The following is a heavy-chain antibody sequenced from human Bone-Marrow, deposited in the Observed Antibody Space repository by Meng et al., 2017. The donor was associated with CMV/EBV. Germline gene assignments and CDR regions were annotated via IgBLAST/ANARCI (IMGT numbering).Heavy chain of an antibody. Sequence: VSGGSITSSNFYWAWIRQPPGKGLAWVGSIHFDGNTYYKPSLKSRVSMSADTSKNQFSLKLSSVTAADTAVYFCATFGDYEFAFDPWGQGTLVTVSS. CDR3: ATFGDYEFAFDP. V-gene: IGHV4-39*01. D-gene: IGHD4-17*01. CDR1: GGSITSSNFY. J-gene: IGHJ5*02. CDR2: IHFDGNT.